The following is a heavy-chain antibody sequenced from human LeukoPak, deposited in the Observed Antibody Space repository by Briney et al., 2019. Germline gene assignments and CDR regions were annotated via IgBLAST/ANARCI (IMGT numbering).Heavy chain of an antibody. J-gene: IGHJ6*02. CDR1: GFTFSSYA. CDR3: ARAIAAAGTDYYYYYGMDV. D-gene: IGHD6-13*01. CDR2: IYSGGST. Sequence: PGGSLRLSCAASGFTFSSYAMSWVRQAPGKGLEWVSVIYSGGSTYYADSVKGRFTISRDNSKNTLYLQMNSLRAEDTAVYYCARAIAAAGTDYYYYYGMDVWGQGTTVTVSS. V-gene: IGHV3-53*01.